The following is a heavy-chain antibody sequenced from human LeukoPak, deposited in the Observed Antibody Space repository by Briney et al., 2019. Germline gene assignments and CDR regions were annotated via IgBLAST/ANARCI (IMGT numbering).Heavy chain of an antibody. J-gene: IGHJ4*02. CDR3: AKSYNGYESKPDY. Sequence: GGSLRLSCAASGVTLSRNYMSWGRQAPGKRRGWGSVLYSGGSTYYADSVKGRFTISRDNSKITLYLQMNSLKAEDTAVYYCAKSYNGYESKPDYWGQGTLVTVSS. V-gene: IGHV3-53*01. CDR1: GVTLSRNY. CDR2: LYSGGST. D-gene: IGHD5-12*01.